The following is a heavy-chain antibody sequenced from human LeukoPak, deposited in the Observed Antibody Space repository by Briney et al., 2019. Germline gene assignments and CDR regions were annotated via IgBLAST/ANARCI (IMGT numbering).Heavy chain of an antibody. CDR3: AREVRVYYYGSGSRLNGMDV. V-gene: IGHV3-23*01. D-gene: IGHD3-10*01. CDR2: ISGSGGST. CDR1: GFTFSSYA. Sequence: PGGSLRLSCAASGFTFSSYAMSWVRQAPGKGLEWVSTISGSGGSTNYADSVKGRFTISRDNAKNSLYLQMNSLRAEDTAVYYCAREVRVYYYGSGSRLNGMDVWGQGTTVTVSS. J-gene: IGHJ6*02.